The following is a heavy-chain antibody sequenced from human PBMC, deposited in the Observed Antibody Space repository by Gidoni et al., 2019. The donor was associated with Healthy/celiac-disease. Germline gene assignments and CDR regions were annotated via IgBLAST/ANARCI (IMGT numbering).Heavy chain of an antibody. CDR2: NSGRGGST. Sequence: EVQLVASGGGLVQPGWSLSLSCAASGFTFSSYAMSWVRQAPGKGLEWVSANSGRGGSTYYADAVKGRFTSTRDNSKNTLYLQMNSLRAEDTAVYYCAKVRRLVVVINDLPAFDYWGQGTLVTVSS. J-gene: IGHJ4*02. D-gene: IGHD3-22*01. V-gene: IGHV3-23*04. CDR3: AKVRRLVVVINDLPAFDY. CDR1: GFTFSSYA.